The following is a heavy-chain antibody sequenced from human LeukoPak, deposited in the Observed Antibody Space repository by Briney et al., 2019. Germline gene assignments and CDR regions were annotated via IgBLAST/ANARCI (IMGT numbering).Heavy chain of an antibody. V-gene: IGHV1-2*02. CDR3: ATQTTVVTPDAFDI. Sequence: ASVKVSCKASGYTFTSYGISWVRQAPGQGLEWMGWINPNSGGTNYAQKFQGRVTMTRDTSISTAYMELSSLRSEDTAVYYCATQTTVVTPDAFDIWGQGTMVTVSS. CDR1: GYTFTSYG. D-gene: IGHD4-23*01. J-gene: IGHJ3*02. CDR2: INPNSGGT.